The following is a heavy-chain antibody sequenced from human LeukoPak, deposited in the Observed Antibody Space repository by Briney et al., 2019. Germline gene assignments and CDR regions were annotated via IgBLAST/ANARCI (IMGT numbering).Heavy chain of an antibody. D-gene: IGHD3-22*01. CDR1: GGSFSGYY. Sequence: PSETLSLTCAVYGGSFSGYYWSWIRQPPGRGLEWTGEINHSGSTNYNPSLKSRVTISVDTSKNQFSLKLSSVTAADTAVYYCAREGVYYYDSSGYFNWFDPWGQGTLVTVSS. V-gene: IGHV4-34*01. CDR3: AREGVYYYDSSGYFNWFDP. J-gene: IGHJ5*02. CDR2: INHSGST.